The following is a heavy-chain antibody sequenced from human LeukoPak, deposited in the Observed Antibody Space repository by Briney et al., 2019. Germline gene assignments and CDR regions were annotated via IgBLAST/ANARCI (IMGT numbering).Heavy chain of an antibody. CDR2: IYYTGSA. Sequence: SETLSLTCTVSGDSISTYYWSWIRQPPGKGLEWIAHIYYTGSASYSPSLRSRATISVDTSKNQFYLPLRPVTAAHTAVYYCACGVPQSYYYMDVWGKGTTVTVSS. CDR1: GDSISTYY. V-gene: IGHV4-59*12. D-gene: IGHD2-21*01. CDR3: ACGVPQSYYYMDV. J-gene: IGHJ6*03.